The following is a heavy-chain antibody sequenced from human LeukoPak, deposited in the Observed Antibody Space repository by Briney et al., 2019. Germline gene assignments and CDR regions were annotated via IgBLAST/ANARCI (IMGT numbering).Heavy chain of an antibody. J-gene: IGHJ4*02. CDR2: IEYSGST. CDR3: ARLAHSSGYLAFDY. D-gene: IGHD6-19*01. CDR1: GGSIGSRYHY. V-gene: IGHV4-39*01. Sequence: PSETLSLTCSVSGGSIGSRYHYWGWIRQPPGKGLEWIGSIEYSGSTYYNPPLKSRCIMSVDTSKKQCSLKVTSVTAADTAVYYCARLAHSSGYLAFDYWGQGTLVTVSS.